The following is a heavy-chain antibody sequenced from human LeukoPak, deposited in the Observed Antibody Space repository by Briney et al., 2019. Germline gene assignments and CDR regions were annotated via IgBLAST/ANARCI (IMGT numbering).Heavy chain of an antibody. V-gene: IGHV3-7*01. J-gene: IGHJ4*02. Sequence: GGSLRLSCAASGFTFSSYWMSWVRQAPGKGLEWVANIKQDGSEKYYVDSVKGRFTISRDSAKNSLYLQMNSLRAEDTAVYYCAREGSSGWFLGYFDYWGQGTLVTVSS. D-gene: IGHD6-19*01. CDR2: IKQDGSEK. CDR3: AREGSSGWFLGYFDY. CDR1: GFTFSSYW.